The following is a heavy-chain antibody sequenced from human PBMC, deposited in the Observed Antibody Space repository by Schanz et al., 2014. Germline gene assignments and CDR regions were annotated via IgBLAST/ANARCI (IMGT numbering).Heavy chain of an antibody. CDR2: IKGKTDGGTA. V-gene: IGHV3-15*01. CDR1: GLTFTSAW. J-gene: IGHJ2*01. CDR3: AKDAPYPFDL. Sequence: EVQLVESGGGLVKPGGSLRLSCATSGLTFTSAWMSWVRQAPGKGLEWVGRIKGKTDGGTADYAAPMKGRFTISRDNSKNTLYLQMNSLRAEDTAIYYCAKDAPYPFDLWGRGTLITVSS.